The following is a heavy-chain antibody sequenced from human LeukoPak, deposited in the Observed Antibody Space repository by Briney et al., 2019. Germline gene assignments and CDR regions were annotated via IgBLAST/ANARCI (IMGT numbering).Heavy chain of an antibody. Sequence: PSETLSLTCTVSGGPITSGSYYWGWIRQPPGKGLEWIGSIYYNGGAYYNPSLKSRVTISVDTSKNQFSLKLSSVTAADMAVYYCARLSGTHYEAIDYWGQGTLVTVSS. J-gene: IGHJ4*02. CDR3: ARLSGTHYEAIDY. V-gene: IGHV4-39*01. CDR1: GGPITSGSYY. CDR2: IYYNGGA. D-gene: IGHD1-14*01.